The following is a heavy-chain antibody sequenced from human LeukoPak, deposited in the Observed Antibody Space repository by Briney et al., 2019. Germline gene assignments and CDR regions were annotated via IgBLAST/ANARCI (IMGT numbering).Heavy chain of an antibody. CDR2: ISNDGDT. D-gene: IGHD3-10*01. CDR1: GFTVSSNY. V-gene: IGHV3-53*01. CDR3: AKGGVTMVRGLIINGDFDY. J-gene: IGHJ4*02. Sequence: GGSLRLSCAASGFTVSSNYMSWVRQGPGKGLECVSVISNDGDTYYADSVRGRFTISRDNSKNTVYLQMNSLRAEDTAIYYCAKGGVTMVRGLIINGDFDYWGQGTLVTVSS.